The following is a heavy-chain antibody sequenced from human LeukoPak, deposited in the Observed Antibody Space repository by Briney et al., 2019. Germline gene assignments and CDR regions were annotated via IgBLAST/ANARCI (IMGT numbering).Heavy chain of an antibody. CDR2: IFWNGGKI. CDR3: ARDLAADRRGYFDR. CDR1: GFTFDNYA. D-gene: IGHD6-13*01. Sequence: GGSLRLSCTASGFTFDNYAMNWVRQAPGKGLEWVSGIFWNGGKISYADSVKGRFTISRDNARNSLVLQMNSLRAEDMALYYCARDLAADRRGYFDRWGQGTLVIVSS. V-gene: IGHV3-20*04. J-gene: IGHJ4*02.